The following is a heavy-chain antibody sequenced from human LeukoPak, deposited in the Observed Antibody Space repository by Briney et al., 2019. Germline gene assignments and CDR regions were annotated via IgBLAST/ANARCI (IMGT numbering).Heavy chain of an antibody. CDR3: ARGMLGISRDAFDI. CDR2: IWYDGSDK. J-gene: IGHJ3*02. Sequence: VQPGRSLRLSCAASGFTFSSYGMHWVRQAPGKGLEWVAVIWYDGSDKYYADSVKGRFTISRDIAKNTLFLQMNSLRPEDTAVYYCARGMLGISRDAFDIWGQGTMVTVSS. D-gene: IGHD7-27*01. CDR1: GFTFSSYG. V-gene: IGHV3-33*01.